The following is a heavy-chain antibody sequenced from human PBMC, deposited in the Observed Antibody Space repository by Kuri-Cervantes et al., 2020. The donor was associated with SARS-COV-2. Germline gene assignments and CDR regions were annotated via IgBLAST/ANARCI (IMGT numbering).Heavy chain of an antibody. CDR2: IYYSGST. J-gene: IGHJ5*02. CDR3: AMGFDP. CDR1: GFTFSSYA. Sequence: GSLRLSCAASGFTFSSYAMSWVRQPPGKGLEWIGYIYYSGSTNYDPSLKSRVTISVDTSKNQFSLKLSSVTAADTAVYYCAMGFDPWGQGTLVTVSS. V-gene: IGHV4-59*01.